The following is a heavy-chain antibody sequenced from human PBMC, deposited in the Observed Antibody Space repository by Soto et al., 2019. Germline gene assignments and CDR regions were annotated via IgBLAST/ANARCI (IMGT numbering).Heavy chain of an antibody. Sequence: GGSLRLSCAASGFTFSRYGMHWVRQAPGKGLEWVAVIWYDGSSKYYADSVKGRFTISRDNSKNTLYLQMNSLRAEDTAAYYCAAGSGYYYYYMDVWGKGTTVTVAS. CDR2: IWYDGSSK. CDR1: GFTFSRYG. V-gene: IGHV3-33*01. D-gene: IGHD2-15*01. J-gene: IGHJ6*03. CDR3: AAGSGYYYYYMDV.